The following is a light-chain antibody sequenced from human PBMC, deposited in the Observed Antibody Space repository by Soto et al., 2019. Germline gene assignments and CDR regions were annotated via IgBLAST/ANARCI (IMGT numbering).Light chain of an antibody. J-gene: IGKJ1*01. CDR1: QSVSNN. CDR2: GAS. V-gene: IGKV3-15*01. Sequence: EIVMTQSPATLSVSPGERATLSCRASQSVSNNLAWYQQKPGQAPRVLIYGASTRATGIPARFSGSGSGTEFTLTISSLQSEDFGVYYCQQYNNWPRTFGQGTKVEIK. CDR3: QQYNNWPRT.